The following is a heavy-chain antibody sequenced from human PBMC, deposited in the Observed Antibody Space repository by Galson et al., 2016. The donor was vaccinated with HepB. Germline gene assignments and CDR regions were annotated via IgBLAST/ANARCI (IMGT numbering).Heavy chain of an antibody. V-gene: IGHV4-39*01. CDR1: GGSTISSSYY. Sequence: SETLSLTCTVSGGSTISSSYYWGWIRQPPGKGLEWIGTIYYRGNPYYNPSLKSRVSISVDTPKNQFSLRLTSVTAADTAVYYCARRLNYCSGPSCNFDYWGHGTLVTGSS. CDR2: IYYRGNP. J-gene: IGHJ4*01. D-gene: IGHD2-2*01. CDR3: ARRLNYCSGPSCNFDY.